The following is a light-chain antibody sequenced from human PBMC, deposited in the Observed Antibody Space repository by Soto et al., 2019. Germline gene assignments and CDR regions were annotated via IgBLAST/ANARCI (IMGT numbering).Light chain of an antibody. V-gene: IGKV3-20*01. CDR3: QQYGSSPGT. Sequence: DIVLTQSPGTLSLFPGERATLSCRASQDVKNNYLAWYQQKPGQPPRLLIRGASSRAAGLPDRFSGSGSGTAFTLTINRLEPEDFAVYYCQQYGSSPGTFGQGTKLEI. J-gene: IGKJ2*01. CDR1: QDVKNNY. CDR2: GAS.